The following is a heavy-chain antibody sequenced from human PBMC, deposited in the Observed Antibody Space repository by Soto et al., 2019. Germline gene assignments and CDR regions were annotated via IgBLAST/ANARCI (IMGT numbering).Heavy chain of an antibody. CDR3: AKIKAAAGSDY. CDR2: LSASADST. CDR1: GFTFSSYA. J-gene: IGHJ4*02. D-gene: IGHD6-13*01. Sequence: EVQLLESGGGLVQPGGSLRLSCAASGFTFSSYAMSWVRQAPGKGLEWVSLLSASADSTYYADSVKGRFAISRDNSMNTLYLQMNSRRAEDTAAYDCAKIKAAAGSDYWGQGTLVTVSS. V-gene: IGHV3-23*01.